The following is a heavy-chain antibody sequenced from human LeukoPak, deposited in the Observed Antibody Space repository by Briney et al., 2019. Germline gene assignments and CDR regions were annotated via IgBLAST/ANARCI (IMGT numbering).Heavy chain of an antibody. CDR3: ARDLNCSGGSCYSDWFDP. CDR1: GFTFSSYS. J-gene: IGHJ5*02. CDR2: ISSSSSYI. D-gene: IGHD2-15*01. V-gene: IGHV3-21*01. Sequence: GGSLRLSCAASGFTFSSYSMNWVRQAPGKGLEWVSSISSSSSYIYYADPVKGRFTISRDNAKNSLYLQMNSLRAEDTAVYYCARDLNCSGGSCYSDWFDPWGQGTLVTVSS.